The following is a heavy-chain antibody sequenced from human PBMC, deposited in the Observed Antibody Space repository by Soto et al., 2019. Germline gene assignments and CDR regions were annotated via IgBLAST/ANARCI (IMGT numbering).Heavy chain of an antibody. CDR2: IIPIFGTA. V-gene: IGHV1-69*06. D-gene: IGHD3-10*01. CDR1: GGTFSSYA. J-gene: IGHJ5*02. Sequence: QVQLVQSGAEVKKPGSSVKVSCKASGGTFSSYAISWVRQAPGQGLEWMGGIIPIFGTANYAQKFQGRVTITADKSTSTAYMELSSLRSEDTAVYYCARDQVTMVRVVITGWFDPWGQGTLVTVSS. CDR3: ARDQVTMVRVVITGWFDP.